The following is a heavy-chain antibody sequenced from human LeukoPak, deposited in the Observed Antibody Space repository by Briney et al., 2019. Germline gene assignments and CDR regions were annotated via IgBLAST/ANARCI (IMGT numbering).Heavy chain of an antibody. CDR3: ARDNGSGWYSVPKWFDP. D-gene: IGHD6-19*01. CDR2: LYTSGST. J-gene: IGHJ5*02. V-gene: IGHV4-61*02. CDR1: GGSISSGSYY. Sequence: PSETLSLTCTVSGGSISSGSYYWSWIRQPAGTGLEWIGRLYTSGSTNYNPSLKSRVTISVDTSKNQFSLKLSSVTAADTAVYYCARDNGSGWYSVPKWFDPWGQGTLVTVSS.